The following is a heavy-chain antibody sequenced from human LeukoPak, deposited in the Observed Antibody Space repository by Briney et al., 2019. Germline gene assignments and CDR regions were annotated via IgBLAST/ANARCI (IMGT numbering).Heavy chain of an antibody. CDR1: GFTFSNAW. Sequence: PGGSLRLSCAASGFTFSNAWMSWVRQAPGKGLEWVGRIKSKTDGGTTDYAAPVKGRFTISRDDSKNTLYLQMNSLKTEDTAVYYCTTWVDYYGSGSYSTVDYWGQGTLVTVSS. J-gene: IGHJ4*02. CDR2: IKSKTDGGTT. CDR3: TTWVDYYGSGSYSTVDY. V-gene: IGHV3-15*01. D-gene: IGHD3-10*01.